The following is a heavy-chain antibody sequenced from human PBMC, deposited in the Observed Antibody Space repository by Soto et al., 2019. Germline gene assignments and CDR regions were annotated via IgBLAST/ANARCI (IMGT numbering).Heavy chain of an antibody. CDR2: IYSGGST. J-gene: IGHJ4*02. V-gene: IGHV3-66*01. CDR3: ARDPLPAWYSSGY. CDR1: GFTVSTNY. D-gene: IGHD6-19*01. Sequence: EVQLVESGGGLVQPGGSLRLSCAASGFTVSTNYMSWVRQAPGKGLEWVSVIYSGGSTYYADSVKGRFTISRDNSKNTLYLQMNSLRAEDTAVYYCARDPLPAWYSSGYWGQGTLVTVSS.